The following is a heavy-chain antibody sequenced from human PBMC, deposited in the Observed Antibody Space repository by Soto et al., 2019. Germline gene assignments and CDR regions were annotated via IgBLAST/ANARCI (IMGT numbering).Heavy chain of an antibody. Sequence: EVQLVESGGGLVKPGGSLRLSCAASGFTFSNAWMSWVRQAPGKGLEWVGRIKSKTDGGTTDYAAPVKGRFTISRDDTTNTLYLQMNSLKTEDKAVYYCTRYGRGLYGENWFDPWGQGTLVTVSS. D-gene: IGHD6-19*01. V-gene: IGHV3-15*01. CDR3: TRYGRGLYGENWFDP. CDR2: IKSKTDGGTT. CDR1: GFTFSNAW. J-gene: IGHJ5*02.